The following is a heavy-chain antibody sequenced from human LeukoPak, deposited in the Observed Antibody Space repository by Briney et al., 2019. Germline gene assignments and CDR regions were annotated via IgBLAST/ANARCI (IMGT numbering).Heavy chain of an antibody. D-gene: IGHD3-9*01. CDR1: GGTFSSYA. CDR2: IIPIFGTA. V-gene: IGHV1-69*05. Sequence: SVKVSCKASGGTFSSYAISWVRQAPGQGLEWMGGIIPIFGTANYAQKFQGRVTITTDESTSTAYMELSSLRSEDTAVYYCARGEAGYFDWLLLDYWGQGTLVTVSS. CDR3: ARGEAGYFDWLLLDY. J-gene: IGHJ4*02.